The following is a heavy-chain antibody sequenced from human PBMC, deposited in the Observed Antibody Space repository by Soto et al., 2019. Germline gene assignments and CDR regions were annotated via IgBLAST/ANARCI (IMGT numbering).Heavy chain of an antibody. V-gene: IGHV1-69*13. CDR1: GGTFSSYA. CDR2: IIPIFGTA. CDR3: ASEGRGSGSYYNVPLYYYGMDV. D-gene: IGHD3-10*01. J-gene: IGHJ6*02. Sequence: SVKVSCKASGGTFSSYAISWVRQAPGQGLEWMGGIIPIFGTANYAQKFQGRVTITADESTSTAYMELSSLRSEDTAVYYCASEGRGSGSYYNVPLYYYGMDVWGQGTTVTVS.